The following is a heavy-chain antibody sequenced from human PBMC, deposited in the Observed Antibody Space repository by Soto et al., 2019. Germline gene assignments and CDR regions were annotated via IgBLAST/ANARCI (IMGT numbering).Heavy chain of an antibody. D-gene: IGHD3-10*01. J-gene: IGHJ4*02. CDR3: AKNLRQITVGGFDY. Sequence: EVQLLESGGGLVQPGGSLRVSCAASGFTLSSYAMSWVRQAPGKGLEWVSAISGSGGSTYYADSVKGRFTISRDNSKNTLYLQMNSLRAEDTAVYYCAKNLRQITVGGFDYWGQGTLVTVSS. CDR1: GFTLSSYA. CDR2: ISGSGGST. V-gene: IGHV3-23*01.